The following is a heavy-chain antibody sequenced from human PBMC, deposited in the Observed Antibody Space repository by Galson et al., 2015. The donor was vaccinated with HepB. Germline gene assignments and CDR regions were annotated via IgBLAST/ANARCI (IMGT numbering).Heavy chain of an antibody. CDR3: ARDLAGGAVAGTQH. CDR2: ISSSSSYI. D-gene: IGHD6-19*01. Sequence: SLRLSCAASGFTFSSYSMNWVRQAPGKGLEWVSSISSSSSYIYYADSVEGRFTISRDNAKNSLYLQMNSLRAEDTAVYYCARDLAGGAVAGTQHWGQGTLVTVSS. CDR1: GFTFSSYS. V-gene: IGHV3-21*01. J-gene: IGHJ1*01.